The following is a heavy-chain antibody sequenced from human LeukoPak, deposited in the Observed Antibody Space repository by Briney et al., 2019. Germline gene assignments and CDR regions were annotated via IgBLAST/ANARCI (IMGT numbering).Heavy chain of an antibody. J-gene: IGHJ6*03. CDR1: GGTFSSYA. CDR2: IIPIFGTA. V-gene: IGHV1-69*05. D-gene: IGHD3-10*01. CDR3: ARALMLWFGEAYYYYYMDV. Sequence: SVKVSCEASGGTFSSYAISWVRQAPGQGLEWMGGIIPIFGTANYAQKFQGRVTMTRNTSISTAYMELSSLRSEDTAVYYCARALMLWFGEAYYYYYMDVWGKGTTVTISS.